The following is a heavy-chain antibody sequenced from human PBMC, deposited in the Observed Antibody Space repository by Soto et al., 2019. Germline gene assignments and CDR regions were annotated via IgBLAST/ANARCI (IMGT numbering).Heavy chain of an antibody. V-gene: IGHV1-69*13. CDR1: GGTFSSYA. D-gene: IGHD3-3*01. J-gene: IGHJ6*02. CDR2: IIPIFGTA. Sequence: SVKVSCKASGGTFSSYAISWVRQAPGQGLEWMGGIIPIFGTANYAQKFQGRVTITADESTSTAYMELSSLRSEDTAVYYCARGFGVVIIRGEHYYGMDVWGQGTTVTVSS. CDR3: ARGFGVVIIRGEHYYGMDV.